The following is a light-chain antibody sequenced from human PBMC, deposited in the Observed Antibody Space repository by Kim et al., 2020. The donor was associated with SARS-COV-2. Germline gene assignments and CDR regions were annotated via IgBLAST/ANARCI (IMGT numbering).Light chain of an antibody. CDR2: EVS. V-gene: IGLV2-8*01. CDR3: NSYVGSHNVV. Sequence: QSALTQPPSASGSPGQSVTMSCTGTSSDVGGYNYVSWYQQHPGKAPKLMIYEVSKRPSGVPDRFSGSKSGNTASLTVSGLQAEDEADYYCNSYVGSHNVVFGGGTQLTVL. J-gene: IGLJ3*02. CDR1: SSDVGGYNY.